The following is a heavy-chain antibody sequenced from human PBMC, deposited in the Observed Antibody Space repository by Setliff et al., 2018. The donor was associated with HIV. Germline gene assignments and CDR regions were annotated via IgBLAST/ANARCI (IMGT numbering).Heavy chain of an antibody. CDR1: GFTFSSYS. D-gene: IGHD3-22*01. J-gene: IGHJ6*03. CDR3: ARDQPRITMIVVVPFPMDV. Sequence: GGSLRLSCAASGFTFSSYSMNWVRQAPGKGLEWVSYISSSSSTIYYADSVKGRFTISRDNAKNSLYLQMNSLRAEDTAVYYCARDQPRITMIVVVPFPMDVWGKGTTVTVSS. CDR2: ISSSSSTI. V-gene: IGHV3-48*01.